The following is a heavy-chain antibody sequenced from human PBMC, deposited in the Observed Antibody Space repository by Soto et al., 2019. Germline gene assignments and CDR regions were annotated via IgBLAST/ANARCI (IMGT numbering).Heavy chain of an antibody. Sequence: SETLSLICTVSGGSISSYYWSWIRQPPGKGLEWIGYIYNNGITNYNPSLKSRVTISVDTSTKHFSLNLTSVTATDTAVYYCAGIPIRTTVPWFDPWGQGTLVTVSS. CDR3: AGIPIRTTVPWFDP. CDR1: GGSISSYY. J-gene: IGHJ5*01. D-gene: IGHD1-1*01. V-gene: IGHV4-59*08. CDR2: IYNNGIT.